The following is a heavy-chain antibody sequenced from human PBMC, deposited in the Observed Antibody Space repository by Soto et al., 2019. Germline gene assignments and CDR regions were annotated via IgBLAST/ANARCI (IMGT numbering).Heavy chain of an antibody. J-gene: IGHJ4*02. Sequence: SETLSLTCTVSGGSISNYFCNWIRQPAGKGLEWIGRIDNSGSTNYNPSLKSRITMSADTSRNQCSLKLNSVTAADTAVYYCARGGQDFWSGPFDYWGQGALVTVSS. V-gene: IGHV4-4*07. D-gene: IGHD3-3*01. CDR1: GGSISNYF. CDR3: ARGGQDFWSGPFDY. CDR2: IDNSGST.